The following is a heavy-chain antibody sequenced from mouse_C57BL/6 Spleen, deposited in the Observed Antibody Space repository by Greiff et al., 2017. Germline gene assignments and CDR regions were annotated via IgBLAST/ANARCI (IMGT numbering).Heavy chain of an antibody. Sequence: EVQLQESGPELVKPGASVKMSCKASGYTFTDYNMHWVKQSPGKSLEWIGYINPNNGGTSYNQKFKGKATLTVDKSSSTAYMQLSSLTSEDSAVYYCASSTHYDEAYWGQGTLVTVSA. CDR3: ASSTHYDEAY. V-gene: IGHV1-22*01. J-gene: IGHJ3*01. CDR1: GYTFTDYN. CDR2: INPNNGGT. D-gene: IGHD1-2*01.